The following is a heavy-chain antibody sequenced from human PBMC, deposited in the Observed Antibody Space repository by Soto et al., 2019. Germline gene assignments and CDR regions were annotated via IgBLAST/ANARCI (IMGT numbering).Heavy chain of an antibody. V-gene: IGHV4-30-4*01. Sequence: SETLSLTCTVSGGSISSGDYYWSWIRQPPGKGLEWIGYIYYSGSTYYNPSLKSRVTISVDTSKNQFSLKLSSVTAADTAVYYCARADYYGSGRFDDWGQGTLVTVSS. CDR2: IYYSGST. CDR3: ARADYYGSGRFDD. CDR1: GGSISSGDYY. J-gene: IGHJ4*02. D-gene: IGHD3-10*01.